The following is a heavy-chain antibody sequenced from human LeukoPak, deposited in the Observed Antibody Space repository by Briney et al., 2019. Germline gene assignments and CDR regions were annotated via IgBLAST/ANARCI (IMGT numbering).Heavy chain of an antibody. CDR1: GGSFSGYY. CDR3: ARGRGAFIFDF. CDR2: INHSGST. D-gene: IGHD5-12*01. V-gene: IGHV4-34*01. J-gene: IGHJ4*02. Sequence: RPSETLSLTCAVYGGSFSGYYWSWIRQPPGKGLEWIGEINHSGSTHYNPSLKSRLTISVDRSKNQFSLKLRSVTAADTAVYYCARGRGAFIFDFWGQGTLVTVSS.